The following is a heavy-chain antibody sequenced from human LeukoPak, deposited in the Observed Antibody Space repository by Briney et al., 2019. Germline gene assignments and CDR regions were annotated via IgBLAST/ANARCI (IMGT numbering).Heavy chain of an antibody. V-gene: IGHV3-30*14. CDR3: ARAKHHTNTPQGLFDP. CDR2: ISYDGNNK. Sequence: GGSLRLSCAASGFTFSNYAIHWVRQAPGKGLEWVAVISYDGNNKYYADSVKGRFTISRDNSKNTLYLQMNSLRAEDTDVYYCARAKHHTNTPQGLFDPWGQGTLVTVSS. CDR1: GFTFSNYA. J-gene: IGHJ5*02. D-gene: IGHD2-8*01.